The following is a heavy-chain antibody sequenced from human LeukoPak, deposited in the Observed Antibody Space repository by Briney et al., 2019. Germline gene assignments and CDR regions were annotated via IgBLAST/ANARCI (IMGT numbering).Heavy chain of an antibody. Sequence: GGSPRLSCAASGSTFSSYEMNWVRQAPGKGLEWVSYISSSGSTIYYADSVKGRFTISRDNAKNSLYLQMNSLRAEDTAVYYCARDRDLARTVITFDYWGQGTLVTVSS. CDR1: GSTFSSYE. D-gene: IGHD4-17*01. CDR2: ISSSGSTI. CDR3: ARDRDLARTVITFDY. J-gene: IGHJ4*02. V-gene: IGHV3-48*03.